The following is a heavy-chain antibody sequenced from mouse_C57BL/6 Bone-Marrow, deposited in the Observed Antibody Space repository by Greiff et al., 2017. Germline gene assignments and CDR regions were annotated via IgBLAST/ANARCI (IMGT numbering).Heavy chain of an antibody. Sequence: QVQLQQPGAELVRPGTSVKLSCKASGYTFTSYWMHWVKQRPGQGLEWIGEIDPSDSYTNYNQKFKGKSTLTVDKSSSTAYMQLSSLTSEDSAVYYCARWGSSGPHYFDYWGQGTTLTVSS. CDR2: IDPSDSYT. D-gene: IGHD3-2*02. J-gene: IGHJ2*01. CDR3: ARWGSSGPHYFDY. CDR1: GYTFTSYW. V-gene: IGHV1-59*01.